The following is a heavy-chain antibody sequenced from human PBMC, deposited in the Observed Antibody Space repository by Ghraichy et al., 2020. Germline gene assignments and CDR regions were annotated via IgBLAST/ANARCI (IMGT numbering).Heavy chain of an antibody. CDR3: ARGHKYGTGVDWFDS. V-gene: IGHV3-7*01. Sequence: GGSLRLSCAASGFTITNYWMNWVRQAPGKGLEWVASINAGTRETNYVASVKGRFTTSRDDASDSLLLRMNSLRADATAVYFCARGHKYGTGVDWFDSWGQGNLVTVSS. D-gene: IGHD2-8*02. CDR2: INAGTRET. CDR1: GFTITNYW. J-gene: IGHJ5*01.